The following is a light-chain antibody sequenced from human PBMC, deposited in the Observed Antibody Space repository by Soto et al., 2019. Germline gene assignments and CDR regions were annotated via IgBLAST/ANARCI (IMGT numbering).Light chain of an antibody. CDR1: SSDVGAYNS. Sequence: QSALAQPASVSGSPGQSITISCTGTSSDVGAYNSVSWYQQHPHRAPQVIIYKGTQRPSGVSNRFSGSTSGNAASLTISALQADDEADYFCCSSAGSGTDNYVFGSGTKVTVL. V-gene: IGLV2-23*01. CDR3: CSSAGSGTDNYV. CDR2: KGT. J-gene: IGLJ1*01.